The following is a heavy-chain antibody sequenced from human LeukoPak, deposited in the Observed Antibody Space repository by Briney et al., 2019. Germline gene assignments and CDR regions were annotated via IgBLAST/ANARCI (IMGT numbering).Heavy chain of an antibody. V-gene: IGHV3-21*01. Sequence: GGSLRLSCAASGFTFSSYSMNWVRQAPGKGLEWVSSISSSSSYIYYADSVKGRFTISRDNAKNSLYLQMNSLRAEDTAVYYCARGNSGTLPWYFDLWGRGTLVTVSS. D-gene: IGHD1-26*01. J-gene: IGHJ2*01. CDR2: ISSSSSYI. CDR1: GFTFSSYS. CDR3: ARGNSGTLPWYFDL.